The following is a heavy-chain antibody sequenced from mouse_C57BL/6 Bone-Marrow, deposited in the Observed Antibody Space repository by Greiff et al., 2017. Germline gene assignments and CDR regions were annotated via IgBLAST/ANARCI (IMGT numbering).Heavy chain of an antibody. CDR3: AIAFLYYDYALYYFDY. D-gene: IGHD2-4*01. Sequence: QVQLQQPGAELVKPGASVKVSCKASGYTFTSYWMHWVKQRPGQGLEWIGRIHPSDSDTNYNQKFKGQATLTVDKSSSTAYMQLSSLTSEDSAVYYCAIAFLYYDYALYYFDYWGQGTTLTVSS. V-gene: IGHV1-74*01. CDR2: IHPSDSDT. CDR1: GYTFTSYW. J-gene: IGHJ2*01.